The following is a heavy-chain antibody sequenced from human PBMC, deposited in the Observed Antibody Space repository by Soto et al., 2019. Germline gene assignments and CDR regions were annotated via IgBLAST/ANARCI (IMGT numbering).Heavy chain of an antibody. V-gene: IGHV3-64D*08. D-gene: IGHD6-13*01. CDR2: VSSDGGNT. CDR3: AKPGYSSSAFDF. Sequence: GGSLRLSCSASGFTFSTYTLHWVRQAPGRGLESVAVVSSDGGNTHYADSVKGRFTISRDNSMSTLYLQMSSLEPEDTAVYFCAKPGYSSSAFDFWGQGTLVTVSS. J-gene: IGHJ4*02. CDR1: GFTFSTYT.